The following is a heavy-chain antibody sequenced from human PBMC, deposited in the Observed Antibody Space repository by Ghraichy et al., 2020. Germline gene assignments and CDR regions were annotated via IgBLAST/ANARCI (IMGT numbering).Heavy chain of an antibody. D-gene: IGHD6-19*01. CDR2: IHYTGST. CDR1: GGSISNYY. Sequence: SETLSLTCTVSGGSISNYYWSWIRQPPGKGLEWIGYIHYTGSTNYNPSLKSRVSISLDTSRSQFSLKLRSVTAADTAIYYCARLMAVVGSCDWFDPWGQGNLVTVSS. J-gene: IGHJ5*02. CDR3: ARLMAVVGSCDWFDP. V-gene: IGHV4-59*01.